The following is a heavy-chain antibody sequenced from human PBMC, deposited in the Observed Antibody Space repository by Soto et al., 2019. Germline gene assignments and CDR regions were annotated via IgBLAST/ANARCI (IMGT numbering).Heavy chain of an antibody. J-gene: IGHJ6*02. CDR2: INPNSGGT. V-gene: IGHV1-2*04. Sequence: GASVKVSCKASGYTFTGYYMHWVRQAPGQGLEWMGWINPNSGGTNYAQKFQGWVTMTRDTSISTAYMELSRLRSDDTAVYYCARGGAVWQQLPTRTPYYYYGMDVWGQGTTVTVSS. D-gene: IGHD6-13*01. CDR3: ARGGAVWQQLPTRTPYYYYGMDV. CDR1: GYTFTGYY.